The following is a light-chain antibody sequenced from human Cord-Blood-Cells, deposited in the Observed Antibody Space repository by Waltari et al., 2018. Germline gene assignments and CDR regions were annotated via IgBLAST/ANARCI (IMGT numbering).Light chain of an antibody. V-gene: IGKV3-11*01. CDR2: DAS. Sequence: EIVLTHSPATLSLSLVVRAPLSCRASPSVSSYLAWYQQKPGQAPRLLIYDASNRATGIPARFSGSGSGTDFTLTISSLEPEDFAVYYCQQRSNWPMLTFGGGTKVEIK. J-gene: IGKJ4*01. CDR3: QQRSNWPMLT. CDR1: PSVSSY.